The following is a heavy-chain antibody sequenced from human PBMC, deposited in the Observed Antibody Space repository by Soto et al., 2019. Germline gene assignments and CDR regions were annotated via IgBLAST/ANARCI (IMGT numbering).Heavy chain of an antibody. CDR2: INAGNGNT. J-gene: IGHJ6*02. CDR3: ASSRITMVPYGMDV. V-gene: IGHV1-3*01. Sequence: ASVKVSCKASGYTFTSYDINWVRQATGQGLEWMGWINAGNGNTKYSQKFQGRVTITRDTSASTAYMELSSLRSEDTAVYYCASSRITMVPYGMDVWGQGTTVTVS. D-gene: IGHD3-10*01. CDR1: GYTFTSYD.